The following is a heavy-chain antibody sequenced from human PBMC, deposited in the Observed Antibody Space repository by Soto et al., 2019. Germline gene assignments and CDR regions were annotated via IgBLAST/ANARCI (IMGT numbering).Heavy chain of an antibody. CDR2: IYHTGNA. J-gene: IGHJ5*02. D-gene: IGHD3-22*01. Sequence: SETLSLTCSVSGDSISDSRFYWAWIRQPPGEGLEWIGSIYHTGNAYYNPSLKSRVTISVDTSKNQFSLKLTSVTAADAALYYCARDFFDSSDYTTNWFDPWGQGTLVTVSS. V-gene: IGHV4-39*01. CDR3: ARDFFDSSDYTTNWFDP. CDR1: GDSISDSRFY.